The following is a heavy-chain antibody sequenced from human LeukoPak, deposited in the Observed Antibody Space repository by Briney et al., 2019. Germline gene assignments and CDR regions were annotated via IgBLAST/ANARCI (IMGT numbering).Heavy chain of an antibody. CDR1: GGSISSYY. V-gene: IGHV4-4*07. D-gene: IGHD6-13*01. CDR3: ARVKLEAAADVRGSYYYGMDV. Sequence: SETLPLTCTVSGGSISSYYWSWIRQPAGKGLEWIGRIYTSGSTNYNPSLKSRVTMSVDTSKNQFSLKLSSVTAADTAVYYCARVKLEAAADVRGSYYYGMDVWGQGTTVTVSS. J-gene: IGHJ6*02. CDR2: IYTSGST.